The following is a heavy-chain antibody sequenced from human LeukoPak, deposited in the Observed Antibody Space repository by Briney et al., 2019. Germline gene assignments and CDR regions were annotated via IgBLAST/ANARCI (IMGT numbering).Heavy chain of an antibody. Sequence: PSETLSLTCAVYGGSFSGYYWSWIRQPPGKGLEWIGEINHSGSTNYNPSLKSRVTISVDTSKNQFSLKLSSVTAADTAVYYCARLGCSSTSCYLSRMDVWGKGTTATVSS. D-gene: IGHD2-2*01. CDR1: GGSFSGYY. V-gene: IGHV4-34*01. J-gene: IGHJ6*04. CDR2: INHSGST. CDR3: ARLGCSSTSCYLSRMDV.